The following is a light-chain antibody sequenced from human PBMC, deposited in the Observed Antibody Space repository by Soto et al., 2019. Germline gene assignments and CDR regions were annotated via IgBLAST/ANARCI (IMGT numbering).Light chain of an antibody. J-gene: IGLJ2*01. CDR2: DVS. Sequence: QSALTQPRSVSGSPGQSVTISCTGTSSDVGGYNYVSWYQQHPGKAPKLMIYDVSKRPSGVPDRFSGSKSGNTASLTISGLQAEDEADYYCCSYAGSYTFVVFGGETKVTVL. CDR3: CSYAGSYTFVV. CDR1: SSDVGGYNY. V-gene: IGLV2-11*01.